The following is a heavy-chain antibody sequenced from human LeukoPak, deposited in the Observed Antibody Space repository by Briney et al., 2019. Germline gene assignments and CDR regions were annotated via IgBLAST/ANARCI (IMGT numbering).Heavy chain of an antibody. D-gene: IGHD2-21*01. CDR2: IWYDGSKK. CDR3: AKKAAPVSAIRAGFDY. CDR1: GFIFSRYG. Sequence: GGSLRLSCAGSGFIFSRYGMHWVRQAPGKGLEWVAVIWYDGSKKYYADSVKGRFTVSRDNSENTLYLQMNSLRPDDTAVYYCAKKAAPVSAIRAGFDYWGQGTLVTVSS. V-gene: IGHV3-30*02. J-gene: IGHJ4*02.